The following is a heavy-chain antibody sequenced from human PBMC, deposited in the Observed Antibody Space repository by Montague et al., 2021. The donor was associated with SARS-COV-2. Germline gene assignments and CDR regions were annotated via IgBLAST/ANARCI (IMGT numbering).Heavy chain of an antibody. Sequence: SETLSLTCGVAGGSFNSYYWSWIRQPPGKGLQWIGEINHRGSTNNNPSLKTRVTILIDTTKDQFFLKMCSVTAADTAVYYCARGQGVCAINVDLNYWGQGTLVTVSS. CDR2: INHRGST. CDR3: ARGQGVCAINVDLNY. J-gene: IGHJ4*02. CDR1: GGSFNSYY. V-gene: IGHV4-34*01. D-gene: IGHD2-2*01.